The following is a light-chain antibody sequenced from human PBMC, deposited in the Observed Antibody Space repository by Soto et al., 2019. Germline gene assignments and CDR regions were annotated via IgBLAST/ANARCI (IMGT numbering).Light chain of an antibody. Sequence: QSALTQPASVSASPGQSITISCTGTSSDVGGSNFVSWYQQHPGKPPKLIIYDVATRPSGVSNRFSGSKSGNTASLTISGLQADDEADYYCSSWTRTSTVVFGGGTKVTVL. CDR3: SSWTRTSTVV. V-gene: IGLV2-14*03. J-gene: IGLJ2*01. CDR2: DVA. CDR1: SSDVGGSNF.